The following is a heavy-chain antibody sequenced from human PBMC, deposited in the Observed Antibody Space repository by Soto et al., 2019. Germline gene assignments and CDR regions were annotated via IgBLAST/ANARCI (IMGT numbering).Heavy chain of an antibody. Sequence: QVQLVQSGAEVKKPGSSVKVSCKASGGTFSSYAISWVRQAPGQGLEWMGGIIPIFGTANYAQKFQGRVTINADESTSTAYMELSSLRSEDTAVYYCARAQYSGYDMLSGYSSGWYGYWGQGTLVTVSS. CDR3: ARAQYSGYDMLSGYSSGWYGY. D-gene: IGHD6-19*01. CDR1: GGTFSSYA. V-gene: IGHV1-69*01. CDR2: IIPIFGTA. J-gene: IGHJ4*02.